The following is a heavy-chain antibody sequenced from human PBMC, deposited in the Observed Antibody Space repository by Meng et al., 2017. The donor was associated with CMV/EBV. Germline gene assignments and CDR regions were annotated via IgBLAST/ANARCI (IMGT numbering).Heavy chain of an antibody. Sequence: ASVKVSCKASGYTFTSYDINWVRQATGQGLEWMGWMSPNSGNTGYAQKFQGRVTMTRNTSISTAYMELSSLRSEDTAVYYCARGTVLRFLEWLVRGGYFDYWGQGTLVTVSS. CDR3: ARGTVLRFLEWLVRGGYFDY. CDR1: GYTFTSYD. V-gene: IGHV1-8*01. D-gene: IGHD3-3*01. CDR2: MSPNSGNT. J-gene: IGHJ4*02.